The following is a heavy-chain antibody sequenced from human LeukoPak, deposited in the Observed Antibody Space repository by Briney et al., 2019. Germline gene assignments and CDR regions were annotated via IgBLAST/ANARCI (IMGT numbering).Heavy chain of an antibody. CDR3: ASLPTVVPAAYAFDI. J-gene: IGHJ3*02. CDR1: GFTFSSYE. D-gene: IGHD2-2*01. V-gene: IGHV3-48*03. CDR2: ISSSGSTI. Sequence: PGGSLRLFCAASGFTFSSYEMNWVRQAPGKGLEWVSYISSSGSTIYYADSVKGRFTISRDNAKNSLYLQMNSLRAEDTDVYYCASLPTVVPAAYAFDIWGQGTMVTVSS.